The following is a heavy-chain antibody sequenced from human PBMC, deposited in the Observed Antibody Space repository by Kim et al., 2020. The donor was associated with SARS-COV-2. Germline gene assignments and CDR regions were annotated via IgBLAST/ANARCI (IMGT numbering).Heavy chain of an antibody. J-gene: IGHJ4*02. Sequence: VSVKSRITINPDTSTNQFSLQLNSVTPEDTAVYYCARGDPGGRPVRVFDYWGQGTLVTVSS. V-gene: IGHV6-1*01. CDR3: ARGDPGGRPVRVFDY. D-gene: IGHD2-21*02.